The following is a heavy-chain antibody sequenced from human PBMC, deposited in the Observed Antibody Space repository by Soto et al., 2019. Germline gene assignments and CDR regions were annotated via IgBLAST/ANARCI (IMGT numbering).Heavy chain of an antibody. J-gene: IGHJ3*02. CDR2: INHSGST. CDR1: GGSFSGYY. Sequence: SETLSLTCAVYGGSFSGYYWSWIRQPPGKGLEWIGEINHSGSTNYNPSLKSRVTILVDPSKNQFSLKLSSVTAADTAVYYCARSMVRGVRDAFDIWGQGTMVTVSS. D-gene: IGHD3-10*01. CDR3: ARSMVRGVRDAFDI. V-gene: IGHV4-34*01.